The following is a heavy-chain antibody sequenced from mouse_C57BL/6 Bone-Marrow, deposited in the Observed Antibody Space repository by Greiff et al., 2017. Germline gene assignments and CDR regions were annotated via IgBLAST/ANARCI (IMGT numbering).Heavy chain of an antibody. V-gene: IGHV1-80*01. D-gene: IGHD2-5*01. Sequence: QVQLKQSGAELVKPGASVKISCKASGYAFSSYWMNWVKQRPGKGLEWIGQIYPGDGDTNYNGKFKGKATLTADKSSSTAYMQLSSLTSEDSAVYFCARRAYYSNYYFDYWGQGTTLTVSS. CDR3: ARRAYYSNYYFDY. CDR2: IYPGDGDT. CDR1: GYAFSSYW. J-gene: IGHJ2*01.